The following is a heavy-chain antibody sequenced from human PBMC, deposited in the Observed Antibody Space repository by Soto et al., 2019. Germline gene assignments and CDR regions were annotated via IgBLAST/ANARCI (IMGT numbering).Heavy chain of an antibody. CDR2: IYYSGST. CDR1: GGSISSGGYY. V-gene: IGHV4-31*03. Sequence: SETLSLTCTVSGGSISSGGYYWSWIRQHPGKGLEWIGYIYYSGSTYYNPSLKSRVTISVDTSKNQFSLKLSSVTAADTAVYYCAREMSKLTWFDPWGQGTLVTVSS. J-gene: IGHJ5*02. CDR3: AREMSKLTWFDP.